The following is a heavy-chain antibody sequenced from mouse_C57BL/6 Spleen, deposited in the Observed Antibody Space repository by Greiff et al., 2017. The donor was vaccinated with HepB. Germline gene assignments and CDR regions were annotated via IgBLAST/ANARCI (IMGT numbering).Heavy chain of an antibody. CDR2: IRSKSSKYAT. CDR3: VLSREATFFDY. D-gene: IGHD3-1*01. J-gene: IGHJ2*01. V-gene: IGHV10-3*01. Sequence: VQLKESGGGLVQPKGSLKLSCAASGFTFNTYAMHWVRQAPGKGLEWVARIRSKSSKYATYYADSVKDRFTISRDDSQSMLYLQMNNLKTEDTAMYYCVLSREATFFDYWGQGTTLTVSS. CDR1: GFTFNTYA.